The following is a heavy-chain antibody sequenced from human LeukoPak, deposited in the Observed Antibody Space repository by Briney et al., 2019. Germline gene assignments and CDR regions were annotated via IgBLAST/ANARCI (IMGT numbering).Heavy chain of an antibody. V-gene: IGHV4-34*01. J-gene: IGHJ4*02. CDR2: VNHSGST. CDR3: ARDRSGYDLFDY. Sequence: SETLSLTCAVYGGSFSGYYWSWIRQPPGKGLEWIGEVNHSGSTNYNPSLKSRVTISVDTSKNQFSLKLSSVTAADTAVYYCARDRSGYDLFDYWGQGTLVTVSS. CDR1: GGSFSGYY. D-gene: IGHD5-12*01.